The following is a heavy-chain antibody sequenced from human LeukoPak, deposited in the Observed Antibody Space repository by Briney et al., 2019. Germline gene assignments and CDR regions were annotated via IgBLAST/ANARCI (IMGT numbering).Heavy chain of an antibody. V-gene: IGHV4-31*08. CDR3: AGQDYYYYGMDV. CDR2: IYYSGST. Sequence: PSETLSLTCTVSDGSISSGGYYWSWIRQHPGKGLEWIGYIYYSGSTYYNPSLKGRVTISVDTSKNQFSLKLSSVTAADTAVYYCAGQDYYYYGMDVWGQGTTVTVSS. J-gene: IGHJ6*02. CDR1: DGSISSGGYY.